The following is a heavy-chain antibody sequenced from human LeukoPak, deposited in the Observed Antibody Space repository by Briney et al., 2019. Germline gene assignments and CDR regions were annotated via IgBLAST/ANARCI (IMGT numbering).Heavy chain of an antibody. V-gene: IGHV4-31*03. J-gene: IGHJ4*02. Sequence: SETLSLTCTVSGGSISSGGYYWSWIRQHPGKDLEWIGYIYYSGSTYYNPSLKSRVTISVDTSKNQFSLKLSSVTAADTAVYYCARGRAAAGAFDYWGQGTLVTVSS. CDR2: IYYSGST. D-gene: IGHD6-13*01. CDR3: ARGRAAAGAFDY. CDR1: GGSISSGGYY.